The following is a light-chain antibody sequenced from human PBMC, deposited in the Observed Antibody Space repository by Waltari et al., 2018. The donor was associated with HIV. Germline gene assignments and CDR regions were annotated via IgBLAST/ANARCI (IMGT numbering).Light chain of an antibody. Sequence: DIVMTQSVESLSVSLGERANITCKYSRSVFYKSDYRDYLAWYQQKEGQPPKLLSYWASSRESGVPERFTGTGSGTHFSLTIRSLQAEDVAVYFCQQYYSVPYTFGQGTKLEI. CDR3: QQYYSVPYT. J-gene: IGKJ2*01. V-gene: IGKV4-1*01. CDR2: WAS. CDR1: RSVFYKSDYRDY.